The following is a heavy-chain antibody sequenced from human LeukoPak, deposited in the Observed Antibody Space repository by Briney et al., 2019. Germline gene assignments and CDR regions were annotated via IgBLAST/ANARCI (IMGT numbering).Heavy chain of an antibody. Sequence: TSETLSLTCTVSGGSISSGDYYWSWIRQPPGKGLEWIGYIYYSGSTYYNPSLKSRVTISVDTSKNQFSLKLSSVTAADTAAYYCARVHYSGSYYFDYWGQGTLVTVSS. J-gene: IGHJ4*02. D-gene: IGHD1-26*01. CDR3: ARVHYSGSYYFDY. V-gene: IGHV4-30-4*01. CDR2: IYYSGST. CDR1: GGSISSGDYY.